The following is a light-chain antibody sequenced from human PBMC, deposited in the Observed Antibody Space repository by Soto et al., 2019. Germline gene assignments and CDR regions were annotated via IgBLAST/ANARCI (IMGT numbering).Light chain of an antibody. CDR1: QSIDSW. CDR3: QQYKSYPDT. V-gene: IGKV1-5*03. J-gene: IGKJ2*01. CDR2: KAS. Sequence: DIQMTQSPSTLSASVGDRVTITCRASQSIDSWLAWYQHKPGKAPNLLIYKASSLQSGVPSRFSGGGSGTEFTLSISSLQTDDFARYYCQQYKSYPDTFGQGTKLEIK.